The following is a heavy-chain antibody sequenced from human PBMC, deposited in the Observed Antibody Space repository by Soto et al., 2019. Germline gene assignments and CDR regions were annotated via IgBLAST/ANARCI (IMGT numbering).Heavy chain of an antibody. V-gene: IGHV3-30*02. CDR3: AKALIAAAGTGSYFDY. J-gene: IGHJ4*01. Sequence: DSVKGRFTISRDNSKNTLYLQMNSLRAEATAVYHCAKALIAAAGTGSYFDYWRQGTLVTVSS. D-gene: IGHD6-13*01.